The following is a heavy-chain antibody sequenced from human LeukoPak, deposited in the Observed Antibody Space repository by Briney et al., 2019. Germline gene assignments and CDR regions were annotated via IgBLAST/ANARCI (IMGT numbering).Heavy chain of an antibody. J-gene: IGHJ5*02. CDR3: AKDHWEYYYDSGTGDWFDP. Sequence: PGGSLRLSCAASGFTFSSYAMSWVRQALGKGLEWVSAISGSGGNTYYADSVKGRFTISRDNSKNTLYLQMNSLRAEDTAVYYCAKDHWEYYYDSGTGDWFDPWGQGTLVTVSS. V-gene: IGHV3-23*01. D-gene: IGHD3-22*01. CDR1: GFTFSSYA. CDR2: ISGSGGNT.